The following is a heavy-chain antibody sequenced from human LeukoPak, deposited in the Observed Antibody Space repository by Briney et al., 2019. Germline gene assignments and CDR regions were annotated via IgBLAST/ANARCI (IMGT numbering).Heavy chain of an antibody. V-gene: IGHV3-11*01. CDR3: ASNTNYDILTGYYDY. D-gene: IGHD3-9*01. CDR2: ISSSGSTI. CDR1: GFTFSDYY. J-gene: IGHJ4*02. Sequence: GGSLRLSCAASGFTFSDYYMSWIRQAPGKGLEWVSYISSSGSTIYYADSVKGRFTISRDNAKNSLYLQMNSLRAEDTAVYYCASNTNYDILTGYYDYWGQGTLVTVSS.